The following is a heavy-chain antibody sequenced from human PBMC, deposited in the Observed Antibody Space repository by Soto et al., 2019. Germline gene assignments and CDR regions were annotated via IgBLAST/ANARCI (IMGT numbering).Heavy chain of an antibody. D-gene: IGHD5-12*01. CDR1: GGTFSSYT. J-gene: IGHJ4*02. CDR2: IIPILGIA. Sequence: QVQLVQSGAEVKKPGSSVKVSSKASGGTFSSYTISWVRQAPGQGLEWMGRIIPILGIANYAQKFQGRVTITADKSTSTAYMELSSLRSEDTAVYYCARDGVATNPLVWGQGTLVTVSS. CDR3: ARDGVATNPLV. V-gene: IGHV1-69*08.